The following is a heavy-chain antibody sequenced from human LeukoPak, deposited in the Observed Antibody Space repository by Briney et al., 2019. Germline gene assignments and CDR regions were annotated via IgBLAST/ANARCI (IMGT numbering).Heavy chain of an antibody. Sequence: SGGSLRLSCAVSGFTFSSYSMHWVRQAPGKGLEWVAVISYDGSNKYYADSVKGRVTISRDNSKNTLYLQVNSLRVEDTAVYYCAKDRLGAMMYFDFWGQGTLVTVSS. D-gene: IGHD1-26*01. CDR3: AKDRLGAMMYFDF. J-gene: IGHJ4*02. CDR1: GFTFSSYS. CDR2: ISYDGSNK. V-gene: IGHV3-30*04.